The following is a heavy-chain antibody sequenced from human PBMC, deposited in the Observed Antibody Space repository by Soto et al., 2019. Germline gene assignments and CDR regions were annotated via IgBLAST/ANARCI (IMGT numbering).Heavy chain of an antibody. V-gene: IGHV1-69*06. Sequence: QVQLVQSGAEFKKPGASVKVSCKASGGTFSSYAISCVRQVPGHALELMGGIIPIFGTAHYAQKFQGRVTITADKSTSTAYMELSRLRSEDTAVYYCARVYYDSSGYDAFDIWGQGTMVTVSS. CDR3: ARVYYDSSGYDAFDI. CDR1: GGTFSSYA. CDR2: IIPIFGTA. D-gene: IGHD3-22*01. J-gene: IGHJ3*02.